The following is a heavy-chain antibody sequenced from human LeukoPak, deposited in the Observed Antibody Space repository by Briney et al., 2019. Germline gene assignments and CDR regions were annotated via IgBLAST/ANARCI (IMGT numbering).Heavy chain of an antibody. D-gene: IGHD6-19*01. Sequence: SETLSLPCTVSGGSISSDYWSWIRQPPGKGLEWIGYIYYTGSTTYNPSLKSRLTISLDTSKNQFSLKLTSVTAADTAVYYCARHIAVGEDVWGQGSTLTVFS. J-gene: IGHJ6*02. CDR3: ARHIAVGEDV. V-gene: IGHV4-59*01. CDR1: GGSISSDY. CDR2: IYYTGST.